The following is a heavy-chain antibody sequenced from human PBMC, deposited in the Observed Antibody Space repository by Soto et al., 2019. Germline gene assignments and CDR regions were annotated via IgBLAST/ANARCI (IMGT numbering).Heavy chain of an antibody. Sequence: GGSLRLSCAASRFTFSNYYMSWVRQAPGKGPEWVAYISPSGESIHYAESVKGRFTISRDNGKNSLFLQMGSLRADDSAIYYCTSTVAPGYWGQGTLGTVSS. V-gene: IGHV3-11*01. CDR2: ISPSGESI. CDR3: TSTVAPGY. CDR1: RFTFSNYY. J-gene: IGHJ4*02. D-gene: IGHD5-12*01.